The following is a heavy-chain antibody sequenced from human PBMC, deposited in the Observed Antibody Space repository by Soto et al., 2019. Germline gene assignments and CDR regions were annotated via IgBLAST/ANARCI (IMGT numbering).Heavy chain of an antibody. Sequence: TLSLTCAVSGGSISSGGYSWSWIRQPPGKGLEWIGYIYHSGSTYYNPSLKSRVTISVDRSKNQFSLKLSSVTAADTAVYYCARSHYDILTGYTNWFDPWGQGTLVTVSS. CDR3: ARSHYDILTGYTNWFDP. CDR1: GGSISSGGYS. V-gene: IGHV4-30-2*01. D-gene: IGHD3-9*01. CDR2: IYHSGST. J-gene: IGHJ5*02.